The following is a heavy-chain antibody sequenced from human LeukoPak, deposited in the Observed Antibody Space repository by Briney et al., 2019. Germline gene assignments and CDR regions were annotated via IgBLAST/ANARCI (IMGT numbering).Heavy chain of an antibody. V-gene: IGHV3-30*04. D-gene: IGHD3-16*01. CDR3: ARAWGYFDY. J-gene: IGHJ4*02. CDR1: GFTFSSYA. CDR2: ISYDGSNK. Sequence: GRSLRLSCAASGFTFSSYAMHWVRQAPGKGLEWVAVISYDGSNKYYADSVKGRFTISRDNSKNTLYLQMNSLRAEDTAVYYCARAWGYFDYWGQGTLVTVPS.